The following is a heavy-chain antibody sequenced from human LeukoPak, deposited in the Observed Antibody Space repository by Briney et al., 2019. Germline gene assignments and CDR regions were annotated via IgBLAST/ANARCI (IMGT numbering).Heavy chain of an antibody. CDR3: ARDWKADF. CDR1: GFTFSTYA. J-gene: IGHJ4*01. Sequence: GGSLRLSCAASGFTFSTYAMTWVRQAPGKGLEWVSAIDIYSTKTNYVDSVKGRFTISRDNSKNTLYLQMNSLRGEDTAIYYCARDWKADFWGHGTLVTVSS. D-gene: IGHD1-1*01. V-gene: IGHV3-23*05. CDR2: IDIYSTKT.